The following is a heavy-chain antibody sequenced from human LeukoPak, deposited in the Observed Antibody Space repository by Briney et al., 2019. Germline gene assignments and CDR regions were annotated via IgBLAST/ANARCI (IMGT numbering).Heavy chain of an antibody. CDR2: ISGSGGST. V-gene: IGHV3-23*01. D-gene: IGHD5-24*01. CDR1: GFTFSNYV. Sequence: GGSLRLSCAASGFTFSNYVLGWVRQAPGEGLQWVSAISGSGGSTYYADSVKGRFTISRDNSGNTLYLQMNSLRAEDTAIYYCKMGDGSPPLGQWGQGTLVTASS. CDR3: KMGDGSPPLGQ. J-gene: IGHJ4*02.